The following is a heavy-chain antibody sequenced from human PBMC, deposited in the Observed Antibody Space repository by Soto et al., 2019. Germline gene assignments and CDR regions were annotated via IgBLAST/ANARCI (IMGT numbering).Heavy chain of an antibody. CDR3: ARAGCDGGSCYTLVGLRYGMDV. D-gene: IGHD2-15*01. V-gene: IGHV3-30-3*01. Sequence: QVQLVESGGGVVQPGRSLRLSCAASGFTFSSYAMHWVRQAPGKGLEWVAVISYDGSNKYYADSVKGRFTICRDNSKNTLYLQMNSLRAEDTAVYYCARAGCDGGSCYTLVGLRYGMDVWGQGTTVTVSS. CDR1: GFTFSSYA. CDR2: ISYDGSNK. J-gene: IGHJ6*02.